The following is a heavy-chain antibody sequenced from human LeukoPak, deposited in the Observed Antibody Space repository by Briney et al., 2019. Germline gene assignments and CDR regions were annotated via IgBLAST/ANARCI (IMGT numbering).Heavy chain of an antibody. J-gene: IGHJ4*02. CDR3: ARDLWGANSY. V-gene: IGHV3-30-3*01. D-gene: IGHD2/OR15-2a*01. Sequence: GRSLRLSCAASGLAFSTYAMHWVRQAPDKGLEWMAVISYDGTNKYYSDSVKGRFTISRDNSKNTLYLQMNSLRAEDTAVYYCARDLWGANSYWGQGSLVTVSP. CDR1: GLAFSTYA. CDR2: ISYDGTNK.